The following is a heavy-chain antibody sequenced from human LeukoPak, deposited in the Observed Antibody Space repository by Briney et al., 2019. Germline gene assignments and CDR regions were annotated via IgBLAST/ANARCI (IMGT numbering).Heavy chain of an antibody. CDR1: RDSLTTYY. Sequence: SETLSLTCTLSRDSLTTYYWSWIRQAPGKGLECIGYIYVNGDTNQNPSLKGRVTISLDTSKNQFSLRLTSVTAADSAVYYCARGARIFDFWGPGTLVTVSS. CDR2: IYVNGDT. CDR3: ARGARIFDF. D-gene: IGHD2/OR15-2a*01. V-gene: IGHV4-4*09. J-gene: IGHJ4*02.